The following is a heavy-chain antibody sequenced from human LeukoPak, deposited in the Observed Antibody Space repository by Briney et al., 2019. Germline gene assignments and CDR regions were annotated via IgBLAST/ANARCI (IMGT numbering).Heavy chain of an antibody. CDR1: GGSISSSIYY. J-gene: IGHJ4*02. CDR2: IYYSGSA. D-gene: IGHD1-26*01. CDR3: ARLGGVRYYFDY. Sequence: PSETLSLICTVSGGSISSSIYYWGWLRQPPGGGRVWLGSIYYSGSAYYNPSLKSPVIISVDPSKNQFSLIISPPTAADTAMYFCARLGGVRYYFDYWGQGSLVTVSS. V-gene: IGHV4-39*01.